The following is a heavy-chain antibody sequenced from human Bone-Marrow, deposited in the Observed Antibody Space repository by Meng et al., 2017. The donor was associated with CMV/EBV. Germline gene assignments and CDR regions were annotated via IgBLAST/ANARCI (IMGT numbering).Heavy chain of an antibody. Sequence: ASVKVSCKASGYTFTSYYMHWVRQAPGQGLEWMGIINPSGGSTSYAQKFQGRVTMTRDTSTSTVYMELSSLRSEDTAVYYCARGSWDSYDIMTGSGAFDIWGQGTMVTVSS. CDR2: INPSGGST. J-gene: IGHJ3*02. D-gene: IGHD3-9*01. CDR3: ARGSWDSYDIMTGSGAFDI. CDR1: GYTFTSYY. V-gene: IGHV1-46*01.